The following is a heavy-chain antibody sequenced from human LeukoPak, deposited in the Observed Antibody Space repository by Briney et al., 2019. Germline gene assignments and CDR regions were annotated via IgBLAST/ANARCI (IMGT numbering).Heavy chain of an antibody. CDR2: ISYSGST. CDR1: GGSISGSSYH. V-gene: IGHV4-39*01. D-gene: IGHD2-8*02. J-gene: IGHJ4*02. CDR3: AISTGDY. Sequence: SETLSLTRTVSGGSISGSSYHWAWIRQPPGKGLEWIGSISYSGSTYYSPSLKSRVTISVDTSKNQFSLKVSSMTAADTAVYYCAISTGDYWGQGTLVTVSS.